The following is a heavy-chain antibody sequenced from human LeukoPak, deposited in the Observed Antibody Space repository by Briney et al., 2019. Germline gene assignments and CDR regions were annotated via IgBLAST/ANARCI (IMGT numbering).Heavy chain of an antibody. V-gene: IGHV4-30-4*07. CDR2: IYYSGST. Sequence: SETLSLTCAVSGGSISSGGYSWNWIRQPPGKGLEWNGYIYYSGSTYYNPSLKSRVTISLDTSKNQFSLKLSSVTAADTAMYYCARSEMERRGDCFDPWGQGTLVTVSS. CDR1: GGSISSGGYS. CDR3: ARSEMERRGDCFDP. D-gene: IGHD1-1*01. J-gene: IGHJ5*02.